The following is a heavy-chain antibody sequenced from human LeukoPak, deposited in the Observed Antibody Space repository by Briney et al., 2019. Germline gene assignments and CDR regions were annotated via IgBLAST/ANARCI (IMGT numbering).Heavy chain of an antibody. CDR1: GYTFTGYY. Sequence: GASVKVSYKASGYTFTGYYIHWVRQAPGQGLEWMGWINPDGGGANYAQKFEGRVTMTRDTSITTAYMELSWLRSDDTAMYYCANNNRGGYDLTYWGQGTLVIVSS. CDR3: ANNNRGGYDLTY. D-gene: IGHD5-12*01. J-gene: IGHJ4*02. V-gene: IGHV1-2*02. CDR2: INPDGGGA.